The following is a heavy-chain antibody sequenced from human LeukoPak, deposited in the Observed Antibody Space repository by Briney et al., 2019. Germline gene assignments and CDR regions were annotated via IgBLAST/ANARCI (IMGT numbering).Heavy chain of an antibody. V-gene: IGHV4-59*12. CDR3: ARDWSGYDFWSGYHYYGMDV. J-gene: IGHJ6*02. Sequence: SETLSLTCTVSGGSISSYYWSSIRQPPGKGREWIGYIYYSGSTNYNPSLKSRVTISVDTSKNQFSLNRSSVTAADTAVYYCARDWSGYDFWSGYHYYGMDVWGQGTTVTVSS. D-gene: IGHD3-3*01. CDR2: IYYSGST. CDR1: GGSISSYY.